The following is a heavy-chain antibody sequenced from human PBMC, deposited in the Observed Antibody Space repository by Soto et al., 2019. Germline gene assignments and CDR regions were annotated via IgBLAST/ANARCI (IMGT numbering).Heavy chain of an antibody. V-gene: IGHV4-34*01. CDR3: ARGGQWPLDY. J-gene: IGHJ4*02. D-gene: IGHD6-19*01. CDR2: INHSGST. Sequence: SETLSLTCAVYGGSFSGYYWSWIRQPPGKGLEWIGEINHSGSTNYNPSLKSRVTISVDTSKNQFSLKLSSVTAADTAVYYCARGGQWPLDYWGQGTLVTVSS. CDR1: GGSFSGYY.